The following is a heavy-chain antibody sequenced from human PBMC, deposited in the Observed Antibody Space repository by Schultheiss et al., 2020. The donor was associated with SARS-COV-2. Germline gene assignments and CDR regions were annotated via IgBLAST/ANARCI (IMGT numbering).Heavy chain of an antibody. CDR1: GFTFSSYA. CDR3: ARTLGGRYFDWLSVLDY. V-gene: IGHV3-64*01. Sequence: GGSLRLSCAASGFTFSSYAMHWVRQAPGKGLEYVSAISSNGGSTYYANSVKGRFTISRDNSKNTLYLQMGSLRAEDMAVYYCARTLGGRYFDWLSVLDYWGQGTLVTVSS. D-gene: IGHD3-9*01. CDR2: ISSNGGST. J-gene: IGHJ4*02.